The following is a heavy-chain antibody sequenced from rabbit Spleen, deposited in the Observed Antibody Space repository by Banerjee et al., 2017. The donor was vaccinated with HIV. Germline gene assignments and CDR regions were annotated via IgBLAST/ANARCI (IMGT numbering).Heavy chain of an antibody. CDR1: GFDFSSAND. Sequence: QSLEESGGDLVKPGASLTLTCTASGFDFSSANDMCWVRQAPGKGLEWIACIDSSSGSTWYASWVNGRFSISRENTQNTLYLQLNSLTVADTATYFCVREAGYGGYGDGNLWGPGTLVTVS. CDR3: VREAGYGGYGDGNL. V-gene: IGHV1S43*01. J-gene: IGHJ4*01. CDR2: IDSSSGST. D-gene: IGHD6-1*01.